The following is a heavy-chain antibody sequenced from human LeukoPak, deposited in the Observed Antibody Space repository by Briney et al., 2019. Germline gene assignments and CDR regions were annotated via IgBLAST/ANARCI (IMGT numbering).Heavy chain of an antibody. CDR2: IYTSGST. CDR3: ARTNYADSPDAFDI. V-gene: IGHV4-61*02. D-gene: IGHD1-7*01. CDR1: GGSISSGSYY. J-gene: IGHJ3*02. Sequence: PSQTLSLTCTVSGGSISSGSYYWSWIRQPAGKGLEWIGRIYTSGSTNYNPSLKSRVTISVDTPKNQFSLKLSSVTAADTAVYYCARTNYADSPDAFDIWGQGTMVTVSS.